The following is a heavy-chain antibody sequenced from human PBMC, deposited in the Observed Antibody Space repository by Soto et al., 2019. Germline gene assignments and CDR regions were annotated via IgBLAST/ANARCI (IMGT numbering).Heavy chain of an antibody. CDR3: AKDIRWDSSGWYSPPLYFDY. J-gene: IGHJ4*02. D-gene: IGHD6-19*01. CDR2: ISGSGGST. CDR1: GFTFSSYA. V-gene: IGHV3-23*01. Sequence: GGSLRLSCAASGFTFSSYAMSWVRQAPGRGLEWVSAISGSGGSTYYADSVKGRFTISRDNSKNTLYLQMNSLRAEDTAVYYCAKDIRWDSSGWYSPPLYFDYWGQGTLVTVSS.